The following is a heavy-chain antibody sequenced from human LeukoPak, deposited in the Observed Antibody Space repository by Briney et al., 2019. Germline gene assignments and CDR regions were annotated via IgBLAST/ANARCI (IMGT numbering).Heavy chain of an antibody. D-gene: IGHD2-21*02. Sequence: SETLSLTCTVSGGSISSYYWSWIRQPPGKELVWIGYINYSGSTNYNPSLKSRVTISEDTSKNQYSLKLNSVTAADTAVYYCARVPARRVVTTPTYFDFGGQRPLLTVS. V-gene: IGHV4-59*01. CDR1: GGSISSYY. J-gene: IGHJ4*02. CDR2: INYSGST. CDR3: ARVPARRVVTTPTYFDF.